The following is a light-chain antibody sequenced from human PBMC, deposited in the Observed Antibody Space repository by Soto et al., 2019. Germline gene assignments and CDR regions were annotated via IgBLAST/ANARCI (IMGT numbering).Light chain of an antibody. CDR3: QQSYSTPFT. Sequence: DIQMTQSPSSLSASVGDRVTITCRASQSISSFVNWYQQKPGKAPKLLIHAASSLQSGVPSRFSGSGSGTDFTLTISSLQPEDFATYYCQQSYSTPFTFGQGTRLEVK. J-gene: IGKJ5*01. V-gene: IGKV1-39*01. CDR1: QSISSF. CDR2: AAS.